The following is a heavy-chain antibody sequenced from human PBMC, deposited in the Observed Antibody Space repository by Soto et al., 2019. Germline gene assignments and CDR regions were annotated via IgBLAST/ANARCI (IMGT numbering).Heavy chain of an antibody. J-gene: IGHJ4*01. CDR3: ASDSGYGSGASVNHYLDY. CDR1: GFTFSNFH. D-gene: IGHD3-10*01. Sequence: GESLKISCAVAGFTFSNFHMNWVRQAPGKGREWISYISKDGTTIFYADSVQGRFTISRDNAKNSLFLQMHSLRDDDSAVYYCASDSGYGSGASVNHYLDYWGHGTLVTVSS. V-gene: IGHV3-48*02. CDR2: ISKDGTTI.